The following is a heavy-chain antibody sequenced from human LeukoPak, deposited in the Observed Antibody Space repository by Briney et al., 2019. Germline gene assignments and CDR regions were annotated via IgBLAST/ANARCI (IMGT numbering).Heavy chain of an antibody. V-gene: IGHV3-15*01. CDR1: GFTFSNAW. CDR3: TNWGF. D-gene: IGHD3-16*01. CDR2: IKSNIDGGTT. J-gene: IGHJ4*02. Sequence: GGSLRLSCVVSGFTFSNAWMGWVRQTPAKGLEWIGRIKSNIDGGTTDYAAPVKGRFTISRDDSENTLYLQMNSLKTEDTAVYYCTNWGFWGQGTLVTVPS.